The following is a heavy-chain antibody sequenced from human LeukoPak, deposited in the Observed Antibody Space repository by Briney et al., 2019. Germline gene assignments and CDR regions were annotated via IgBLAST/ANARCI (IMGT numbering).Heavy chain of an antibody. CDR2: INSDGSST. CDR1: GFTFSSYW. V-gene: IGHV3-74*01. Sequence: PGGSLRLSCAAPGFTFSSYWMHWVRQAPGKGLVWVSRINSDGSSTSYADSVKGRFTISRDNAKNTLYLQMNSLRAEDTAVYYCASQSLGRYYDFWSARLAPDGGDYWVQGTLVTVSS. J-gene: IGHJ4*02. D-gene: IGHD3-3*01. CDR3: ASQSLGRYYDFWSARLAPDGGDY.